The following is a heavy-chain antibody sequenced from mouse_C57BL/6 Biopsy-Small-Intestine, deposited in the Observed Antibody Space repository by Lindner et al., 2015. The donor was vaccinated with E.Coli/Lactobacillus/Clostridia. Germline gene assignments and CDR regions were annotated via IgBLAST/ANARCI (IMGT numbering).Heavy chain of an antibody. CDR1: GNSITSGYD. Sequence: VQLQESGPGMVKPSQSLSLTCTVTGNSITSGYDWHWIRHFPGNKLEWMGYISYSGSTNYNPSLKSRISITHDTSKNHFFLKLNSVTTEDTATYYCARDGGDYEVWFAYWGQGTLVTVSA. J-gene: IGHJ3*01. CDR3: ARDGGDYEVWFAY. CDR2: ISYSGST. D-gene: IGHD2-4*01. V-gene: IGHV3-1*01.